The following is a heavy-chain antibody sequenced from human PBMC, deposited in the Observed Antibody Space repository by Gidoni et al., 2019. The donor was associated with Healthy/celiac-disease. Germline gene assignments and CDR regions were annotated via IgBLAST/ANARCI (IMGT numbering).Heavy chain of an antibody. CDR3: ARLEASGSYGDELDY. J-gene: IGHJ4*02. Sequence: EVQLVQSGAEVTKPGDSLKISCTCSGSSFTSYWIGWVRQMPGKGLDWMGIIYPGDSDTRYSPSFQGQVTISADKSISTAYLQWSSLKASDTAMYYCARLEASGSYGDELDYWGQGTLVTVSS. CDR1: GSSFTSYW. D-gene: IGHD1-26*01. CDR2: IYPGDSDT. V-gene: IGHV5-51*01.